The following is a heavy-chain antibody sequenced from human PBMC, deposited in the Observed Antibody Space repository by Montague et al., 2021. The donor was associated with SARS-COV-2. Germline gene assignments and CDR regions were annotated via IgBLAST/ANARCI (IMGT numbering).Heavy chain of an antibody. Sequence: RSLSSSASGFPFSSYAMSWVRQAPGKGLEWVSAITGSGGGTYYAGSVKGRFTISKDNSKNMLYLQMNSLRAEDTAVYYCAKDQVYSGSYFADWGQGTLVTVSS. V-gene: IGHV3-23*01. D-gene: IGHD1-26*01. CDR3: AKDQVYSGSYFAD. J-gene: IGHJ4*02. CDR2: ITGSGGGT. CDR1: GFPFSSYA.